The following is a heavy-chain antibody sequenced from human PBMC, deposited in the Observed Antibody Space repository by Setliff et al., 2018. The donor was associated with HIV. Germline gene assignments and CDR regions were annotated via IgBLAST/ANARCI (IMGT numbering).Heavy chain of an antibody. D-gene: IGHD5-18*01. Sequence: ASVKVSCKASGYTFTGYYMHWVRQAPGQGLEWMGRINPNSGGTNYAQKFQGRVTMTRDTSISTAYMELSRLRSDDTAVYYCARVQRGRGYSHGHWYFDLWGRGTLVTVSS. J-gene: IGHJ2*01. CDR3: ARVQRGRGYSHGHWYFDL. CDR2: INPNSGGT. V-gene: IGHV1-2*06. CDR1: GYTFTGYY.